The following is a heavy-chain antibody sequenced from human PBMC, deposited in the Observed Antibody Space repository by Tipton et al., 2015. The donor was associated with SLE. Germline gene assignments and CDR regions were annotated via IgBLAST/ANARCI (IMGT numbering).Heavy chain of an antibody. J-gene: IGHJ4*02. Sequence: LRLSCTVSGGSITSKDYFWNWIRQPAGKTLEWIGRIYAWGYTDYNPSLKSRVAMSLDTSKNQFSLSLSSVTAADTAVYYRAREVAAGGTTTFDSWGQGTLVTVSS. CDR1: GGSITSKDYF. CDR3: AREVAAGGTTTFDS. D-gene: IGHD1-14*01. CDR2: IYAWGYT. V-gene: IGHV4-61*02.